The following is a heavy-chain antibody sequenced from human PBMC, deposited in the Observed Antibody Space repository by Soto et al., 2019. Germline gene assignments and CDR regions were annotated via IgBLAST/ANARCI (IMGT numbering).Heavy chain of an antibody. J-gene: IGHJ4*02. CDR1: GYTYTYYT. CDR2: INAGDGNT. Sequence: GASVKVSCKAPGYTYTYYTVHWVRQAPGQRLEWMGWINAGDGNTKYSPNFQGRVTITKDTSASTVYMELSSLRSEDTAVYFCTRYYYDSSGYCPIYYYWGQGTLVIVSS. V-gene: IGHV1-3*01. CDR3: TRYYYDSSGYCPIYYY. D-gene: IGHD3-22*01.